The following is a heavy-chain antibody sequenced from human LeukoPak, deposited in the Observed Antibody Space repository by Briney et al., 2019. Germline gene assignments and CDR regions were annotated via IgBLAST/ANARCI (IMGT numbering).Heavy chain of an antibody. V-gene: IGHV3-23*01. D-gene: IGHD6-13*01. Sequence: GGSLRLSCAASGFTFTDYPMSWVRQAPEKGLEWVSTISHSGGGTYYAESVKGRFTISRDNSKNSLYLQMNSLRAEDTAVYYCARDRAAAHWGQGTLVTVSS. CDR3: ARDRAAAH. CDR1: GFTFTDYP. J-gene: IGHJ4*02. CDR2: ISHSGGGT.